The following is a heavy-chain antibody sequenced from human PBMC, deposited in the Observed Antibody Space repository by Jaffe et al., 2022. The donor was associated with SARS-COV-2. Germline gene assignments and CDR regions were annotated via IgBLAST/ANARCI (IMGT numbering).Heavy chain of an antibody. CDR3: AKDQRYYYYGMDV. V-gene: IGHV3-30*18. CDR1: GFTFSSYG. J-gene: IGHJ6*02. D-gene: IGHD2-2*01. Sequence: QVQLVESGGGVVQPGRSLRLSCAASGFTFSSYGMHWVRQAPGKGLEWVAVISYDGSNKYYADSVKGRFTISRDNSKNTLYLQMNSLRAEDTAVYYCAKDQRYYYYGMDVWGQGTTVTVSS. CDR2: ISYDGSNK.